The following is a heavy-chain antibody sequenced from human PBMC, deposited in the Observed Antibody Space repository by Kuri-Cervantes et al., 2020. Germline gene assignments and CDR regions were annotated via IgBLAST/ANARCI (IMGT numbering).Heavy chain of an antibody. Sequence: GSLRLSCAVYGGSFSGYYWSWIRQPPGKGLEWIGEINHSGSTNYNPSLKSRVTISVDTSKNQFSLKLSSVTAADTAVYYCASEGRYYDSSGYLWGRGTLVTVSS. CDR2: INHSGST. CDR3: ASEGRYYDSSGYL. J-gene: IGHJ2*01. V-gene: IGHV4-34*01. D-gene: IGHD3-22*01. CDR1: GGSFSGYY.